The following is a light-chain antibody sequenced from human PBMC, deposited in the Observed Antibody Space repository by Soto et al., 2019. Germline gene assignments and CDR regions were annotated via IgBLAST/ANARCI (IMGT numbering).Light chain of an antibody. CDR3: ASYTTSRTVV. J-gene: IGLJ2*01. V-gene: IGLV2-14*03. Sequence: QSALTQPASVSGSPGQSIAISCTGTSSDVGGSNYVSWYQQHPGKVPKLMIYDVSKRPSGISDRFSGSKAGDTASLTISGLHAEDEADYYCASYTTSRTVVFGAGTELTVL. CDR2: DVS. CDR1: SSDVGGSNY.